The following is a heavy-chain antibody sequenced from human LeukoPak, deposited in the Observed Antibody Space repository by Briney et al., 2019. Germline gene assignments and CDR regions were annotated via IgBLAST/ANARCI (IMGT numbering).Heavy chain of an antibody. Sequence: PSETLSLTCTVSGVSISSTTYYWGWIRQPPVKGLEWVGTIYYSGTTRYNPSLKSRVAISVDTSKNQFSLNLSSVTAADTAVYYCARHLRAYCGGDCYPIWGQGTMVTVSS. V-gene: IGHV4-39*01. CDR1: GVSISSTTYY. D-gene: IGHD2-21*02. J-gene: IGHJ3*02. CDR2: IYYSGTT. CDR3: ARHLRAYCGGDCYPI.